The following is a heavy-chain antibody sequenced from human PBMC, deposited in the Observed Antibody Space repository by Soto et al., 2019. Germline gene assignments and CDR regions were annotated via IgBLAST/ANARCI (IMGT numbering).Heavy chain of an antibody. CDR2: IIPILGIA. CDR3: ARAVVTPGLGAFDI. D-gene: IGHD2-21*02. V-gene: IGHV1-69*02. Sequence: QVQLVQSGAEVKKPGSSVKVSCKASGGTFSSYTISWVRQAPGQGLEWMGRIIPILGIANYAQKFRGRVTIPADKPTSTAYMELSSLRSEDTAVYYCARAVVTPGLGAFDIWGQGTMVTVSS. J-gene: IGHJ3*02. CDR1: GGTFSSYT.